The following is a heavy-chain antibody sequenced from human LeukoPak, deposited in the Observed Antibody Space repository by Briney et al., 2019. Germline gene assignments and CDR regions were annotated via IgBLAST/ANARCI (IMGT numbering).Heavy chain of an antibody. CDR1: GGTFSSYA. Sequence: GASVKVSCKASGGTFSSYAISWVRQAPGQGLEWMGIINPSGGSTSYAQKFQGRVTMTRDTSTSTVYMELSSLRSEDTAVYYCARVPSGDYEQFDYWGQGTLVTVSS. D-gene: IGHD3-22*01. J-gene: IGHJ4*02. CDR3: ARVPSGDYEQFDY. V-gene: IGHV1-46*01. CDR2: INPSGGST.